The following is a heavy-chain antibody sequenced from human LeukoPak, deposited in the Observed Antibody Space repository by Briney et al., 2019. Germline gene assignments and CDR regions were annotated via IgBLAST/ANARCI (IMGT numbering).Heavy chain of an antibody. Sequence: SETLSLTCTVSGGSISSYYWSWIRQPPGKGLEWIGYIYYSGSTNYNPSLKSRVTISVDTSKNQFSLKLSSVTAADTAVYYCARSYYYGSGSYGLDYWGQGTLVTVSS. V-gene: IGHV4-59*01. J-gene: IGHJ4*02. CDR2: IYYSGST. CDR1: GGSISSYY. D-gene: IGHD3-10*01. CDR3: ARSYYYGSGSYGLDY.